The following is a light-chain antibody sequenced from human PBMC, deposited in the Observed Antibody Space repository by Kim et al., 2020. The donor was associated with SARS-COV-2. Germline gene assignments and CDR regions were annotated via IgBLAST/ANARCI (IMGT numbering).Light chain of an antibody. CDR3: QQYSNYWT. Sequence: SASVGDEATITCRARQRTGSWLPCYHRKPGRGPNLRFYKAAILESGVPSRFSGSGSGTNYTLTSSGLEPDDFATYYCQQYSNYWTFGQRAKGDI. CDR1: QRTGSW. J-gene: IGKJ3*01. CDR2: KAA. V-gene: IGKV1-5*03.